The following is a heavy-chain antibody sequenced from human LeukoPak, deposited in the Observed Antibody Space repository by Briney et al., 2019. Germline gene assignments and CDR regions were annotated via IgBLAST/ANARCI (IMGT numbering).Heavy chain of an antibody. CDR2: TYYKSTWYN. J-gene: IGHJ5*02. V-gene: IGHV6-1*01. Sequence: SQTLPLTCAISGDSVSSNSVTWNWIRQSPSRGLEWLGRTYYKSTWYNDYAVSVRGRITVNPDTSKNQFSLHLNSVTPEDTAVYYCARRLTQYDCFDPWGQGILVTVSS. CDR3: ARRLTQYDCFDP. CDR1: GDSVSSNSVT. D-gene: IGHD2-2*01.